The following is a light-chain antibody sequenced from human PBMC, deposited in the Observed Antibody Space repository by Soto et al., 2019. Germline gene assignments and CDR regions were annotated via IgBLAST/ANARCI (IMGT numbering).Light chain of an antibody. J-gene: IGLJ1*01. Sequence: QSVLTQPRSVSGSPGQSVTISCTGTSSDVGGYNYVSWYQQHPGKAPKLMIYDVSKRPSGVPDRFSGSKSGNTASLTISGLQAEDEADYYCCSYAGRSTLYVLGTGTKVTVL. CDR3: CSYAGRSTLYV. V-gene: IGLV2-11*01. CDR2: DVS. CDR1: SSDVGGYNY.